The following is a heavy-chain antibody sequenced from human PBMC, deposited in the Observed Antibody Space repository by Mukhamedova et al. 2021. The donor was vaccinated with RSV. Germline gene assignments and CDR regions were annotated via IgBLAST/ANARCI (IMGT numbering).Heavy chain of an antibody. CDR1: SSYG. CDR2: ISYDGSNK. Sequence: SSYGMHWVRQAPGKGLEWVAVISYDGSNKYYADSVKGRFTISRDNSKNTLYLQMNSLRAEDTAVYYCAKDLRDGSYYVDYWGQRT. J-gene: IGHJ4*02. V-gene: IGHV3-30*18. D-gene: IGHD1-26*01. CDR3: AKDLRDGSYYVDY.